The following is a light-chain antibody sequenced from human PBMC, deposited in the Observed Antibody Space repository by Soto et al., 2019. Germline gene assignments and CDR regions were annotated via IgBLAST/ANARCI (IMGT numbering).Light chain of an antibody. J-gene: IGKJ1*01. V-gene: IGKV1-39*01. CDR2: GAF. CDR1: QTISNS. CDR3: QQSYNIPWT. Sequence: DIQMTQSPSSLSASVGDRVTITCRTGQTISNSLNWYQQKPGKAPKLLIFGAFNLQSGVASRFSGSGSGTEFTLTIGGLQPDDFATYYCQQSYNIPWTFGQGTKVEI.